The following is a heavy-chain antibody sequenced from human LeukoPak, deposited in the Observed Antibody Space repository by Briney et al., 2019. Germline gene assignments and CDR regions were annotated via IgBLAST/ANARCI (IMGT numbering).Heavy chain of an antibody. Sequence: GGSLRLSCAASGFTFSSYSMNWVRQAPGKGLEWVSSISSSSSYIYYADSVKGRFTISRDNAKNSLYLRMNSLRAEDTAVYYCARGGPRYFDWLLPDLDYWGQGTLVTVSS. CDR2: ISSSSSYI. CDR1: GFTFSSYS. V-gene: IGHV3-21*01. J-gene: IGHJ4*02. D-gene: IGHD3-9*01. CDR3: ARGGPRYFDWLLPDLDY.